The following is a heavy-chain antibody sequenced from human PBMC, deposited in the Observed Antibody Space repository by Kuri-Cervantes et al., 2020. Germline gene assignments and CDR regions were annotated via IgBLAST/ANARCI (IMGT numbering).Heavy chain of an antibody. V-gene: IGHV6-1*01. Sequence: SCAISGDSVSSNSAAWNWIRQSPSRGLEWLGRTYYRSKWYNDYAVSAKSRITINPDTSKNQFSLRLNSVTPEDTAVYYCARDRRWNYYYGMDVWGQGTTVTVSS. D-gene: IGHD4-23*01. J-gene: IGHJ6*02. CDR3: ARDRRWNYYYGMDV. CDR1: GDSVSSNSAA. CDR2: TYYRSKWYN.